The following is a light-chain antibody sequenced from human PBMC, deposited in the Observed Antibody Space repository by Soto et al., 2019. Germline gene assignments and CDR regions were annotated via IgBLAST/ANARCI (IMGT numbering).Light chain of an antibody. Sequence: DIQMTQSPSSLSASVGERVTITCRASQSISSYLNWYQQKPGKAPKRLIYAASSWECGVPARFSGSGSGTDFTLTISSLQPEDFATYYCQQSYSTLPRFGQGTKVEIK. V-gene: IGKV1-39*01. CDR3: QQSYSTLPR. CDR1: QSISSY. CDR2: AAS. J-gene: IGKJ1*01.